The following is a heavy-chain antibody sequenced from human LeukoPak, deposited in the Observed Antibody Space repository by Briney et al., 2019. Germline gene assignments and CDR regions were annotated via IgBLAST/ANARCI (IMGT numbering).Heavy chain of an antibody. Sequence: SGTLSLTCAVSGGSISSSKWWSWVRQPPGKGLEWIGEIYHSGSTNYKPSLKSRVTISVDKSKNQFSLKLSSVTAADTAVYYCAGAHCGGDCYSGRAFDIWGQGTMVTVSS. CDR2: IYHSGST. V-gene: IGHV4-4*02. CDR3: AGAHCGGDCYSGRAFDI. J-gene: IGHJ3*02. D-gene: IGHD2-21*02. CDR1: GGSISSSKW.